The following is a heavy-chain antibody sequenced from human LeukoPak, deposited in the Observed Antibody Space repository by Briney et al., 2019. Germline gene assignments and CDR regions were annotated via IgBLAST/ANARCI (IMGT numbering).Heavy chain of an antibody. CDR3: ARIFDSSGYPDDAFDI. V-gene: IGHV3-48*01. D-gene: IGHD3-22*01. CDR1: GFNLGTYS. CDR2: ISSSGSTM. Sequence: GGSLRLSCAASGFNLGTYSMNWVRQAPGKGLEWVSYISSSGSTMYYADSVKGRFTISRDNAKNSLYLQMNSLRAEDTAVFYCARIFDSSGYPDDAFDIWGQGTMVTVSS. J-gene: IGHJ3*02.